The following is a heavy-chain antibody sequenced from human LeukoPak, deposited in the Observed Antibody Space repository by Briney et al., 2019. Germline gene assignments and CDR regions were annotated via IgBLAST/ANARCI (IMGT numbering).Heavy chain of an antibody. CDR1: GDSINSLDL. CDR2: MYLSGTT. J-gene: IGHJ3*02. CDR3: ARELDAFDI. V-gene: IGHV4-4*02. Sequence: SGTLSLTCTVSGDSINSLDLWSWVRQPPGKGLEWIGEMYLSGTTHSNPSVKSRVTISIDKSKNQFSLKLSSVTAADTAVYYCARELDAFDIWGQGTMVTVSS.